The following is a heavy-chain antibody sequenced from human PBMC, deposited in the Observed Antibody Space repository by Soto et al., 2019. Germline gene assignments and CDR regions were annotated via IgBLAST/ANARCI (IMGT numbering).Heavy chain of an antibody. Sequence: ASVKVSCKASGYTFTDNHVHWLRRAPGQDFEWMGWINPKSGDTKYAQKFQGRVTMTRDTSIDTAYMEVTSLTSDDTATYYCARNQHGEYIRWWLDHWAQGTLVTVSS. J-gene: IGHJ5*02. CDR3: ARNQHGEYIRWWLDH. CDR2: INPKSGDT. V-gene: IGHV1-2*02. CDR1: GYTFTDNH. D-gene: IGHD4-17*01.